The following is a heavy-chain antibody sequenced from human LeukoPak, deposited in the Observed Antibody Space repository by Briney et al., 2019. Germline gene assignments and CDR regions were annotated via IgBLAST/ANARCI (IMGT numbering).Heavy chain of an antibody. Sequence: KPSETLSLTCSVSGGSISNYHWSWIRQPAGKGLEWIGQIHTSGSTNYNPPLKSRVSMSIDTPENQLSLTIKPVTAADTAVYYCARRDISSGWSFDHWGQGTLVTVSS. D-gene: IGHD6-19*01. CDR2: IHTSGST. CDR1: GGSISNYH. CDR3: ARRDISSGWSFDH. J-gene: IGHJ4*02. V-gene: IGHV4-4*07.